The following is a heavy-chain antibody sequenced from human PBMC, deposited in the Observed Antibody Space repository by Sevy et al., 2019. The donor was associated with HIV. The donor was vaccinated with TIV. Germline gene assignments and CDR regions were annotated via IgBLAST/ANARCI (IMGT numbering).Heavy chain of an antibody. D-gene: IGHD1-26*01. J-gene: IGHJ4*02. CDR1: GYTFTGYY. V-gene: IGHV1-2*02. CDR3: ARARVGATILFY. Sequence: ASVKVSCKASGYTFTGYYMHWVRQAPGQGLEGMGWINPNSGGTNYAQKFQGRVTMTRDTSISTAYMELSRLRSDDTAVYYCARARVGATILFYWGQGTLVTVSS. CDR2: INPNSGGT.